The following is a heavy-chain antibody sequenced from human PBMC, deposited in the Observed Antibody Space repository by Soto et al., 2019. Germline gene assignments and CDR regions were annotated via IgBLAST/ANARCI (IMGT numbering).Heavy chain of an antibody. Sequence: QVQLVQSGAEVKKPGASVKVSCKASGYTFTSYGISWVRQAPGQGLEWMGWISAYNGHTKYAQKLQGRVTLPTDTSARTAYLELRSLRSDDTAVYYCARAGGCSGGSCYSGVYYYHYTDVWGKGTTVSVSS. CDR1: GYTFTSYG. CDR2: ISAYNGHT. V-gene: IGHV1-18*01. CDR3: ARAGGCSGGSCYSGVYYYHYTDV. J-gene: IGHJ6*03. D-gene: IGHD2-15*01.